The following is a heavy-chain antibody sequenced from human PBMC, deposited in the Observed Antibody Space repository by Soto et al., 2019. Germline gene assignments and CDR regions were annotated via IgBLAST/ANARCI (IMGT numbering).Heavy chain of an antibody. J-gene: IGHJ4*02. V-gene: IGHV1-18*04. CDR1: GYTFTSYG. Sequence: GASVKVSCKASGYTFTSYGISWVRQAPGQGLEWMGWISAYNGNTNYAQKLQGRVTMTTDTSTSTAYVELRSLRSDDAAVYYCARDIGYSSGWSIFDYWGQGTLVTVSS. CDR3: ARDIGYSSGWSIFDY. D-gene: IGHD6-19*01. CDR2: ISAYNGNT.